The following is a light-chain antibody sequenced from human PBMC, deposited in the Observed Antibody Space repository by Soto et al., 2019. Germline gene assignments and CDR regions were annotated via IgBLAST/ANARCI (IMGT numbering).Light chain of an antibody. CDR1: QSVTSNY. Sequence: EIVLTQSPGTLSLSPGERATLSCRASQSVTSNYLAWYQQKPGQAPRLLIYVASSRAAGIPDRFSGSGSGTDVSLTISRLELEDCAVYYIQIYGSSPLITFGQGTRLEIK. CDR2: VAS. V-gene: IGKV3-20*01. CDR3: QIYGSSPLIT. J-gene: IGKJ5*01.